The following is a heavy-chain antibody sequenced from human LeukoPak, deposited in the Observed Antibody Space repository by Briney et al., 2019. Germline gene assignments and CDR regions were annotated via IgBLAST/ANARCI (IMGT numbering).Heavy chain of an antibody. V-gene: IGHV4-39*02. Sequence: SETLSLTCTVSGGSIRSSYYYWGWIRQPPGKGLEWIGSIYDSGSTYYNPSLKSRVTISVDTSKNQFSLKLNSVTAADTAVYYCARDALYEVTTGTYDYWGQGTLVTVSS. CDR1: GGSIRSSYYY. J-gene: IGHJ4*02. D-gene: IGHD4-17*01. CDR3: ARDALYEVTTGTYDY. CDR2: IYDSGST.